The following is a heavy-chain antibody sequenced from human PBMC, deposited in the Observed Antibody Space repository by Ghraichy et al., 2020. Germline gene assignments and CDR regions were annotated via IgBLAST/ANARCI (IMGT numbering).Heavy chain of an antibody. V-gene: IGHV3-48*03. CDR1: GFTFSSYE. J-gene: IGHJ4*02. CDR2: ISSSGSTI. D-gene: IGHD2-2*02. CDR3: ARDDVHCSSTSCYKFFDY. Sequence: GGSLRLSCAASGFTFSSYEMNWVRQAPGKGLEWVSYISSSGSTIYYADSVKGRFTISRDNAKNSLYLQMNSLRAEDTAVYYCARDDVHCSSTSCYKFFDYWGQGTLVTVSS.